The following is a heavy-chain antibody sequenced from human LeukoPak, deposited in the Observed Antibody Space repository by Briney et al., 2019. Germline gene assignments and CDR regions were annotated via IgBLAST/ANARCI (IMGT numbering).Heavy chain of an antibody. CDR2: INYSGST. CDR1: GGSISSYY. V-gene: IGHV4-59*01. J-gene: IGHJ6*03. CDR3: AREGYSSTYYYYMDV. D-gene: IGHD2-15*01. Sequence: PSETLSLTCTVSGGSISSYYWSWIRQPPGKGLEWIGYINYSGSTNYNPSLKSRVTISVDTSKNQFSLKLSSVTAADTAVYYCAREGYSSTYYYYMDVWGKGTTVTVSS.